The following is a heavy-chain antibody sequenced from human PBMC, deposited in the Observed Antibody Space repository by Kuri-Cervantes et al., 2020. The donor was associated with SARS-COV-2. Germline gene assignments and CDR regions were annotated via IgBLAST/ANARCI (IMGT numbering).Heavy chain of an antibody. V-gene: IGHV3-48*02. CDR3: ARQNPPLGKYQLPEVSYFDY. CDR1: GFTFSSYS. Sequence: GGSLRLSCAASGFTFSSYSMNWVRQAPGKGLEWVSYISSSSSTIYYADSVKGRFTISRDNAKNSLYLQMNSLRDEDTAVYYCARQNPPLGKYQLPEVSYFDYWGQGTLVTVSS. J-gene: IGHJ4*02. CDR2: ISSSSSTI. D-gene: IGHD2-2*01.